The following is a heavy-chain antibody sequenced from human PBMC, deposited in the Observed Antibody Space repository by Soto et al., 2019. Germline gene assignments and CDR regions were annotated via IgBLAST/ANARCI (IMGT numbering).Heavy chain of an antibody. Sequence: GGSLRLSCAASGFTFSSYAMSWVRQAPGKGLEWVSAISGSGGSTYYADSMKGRFTISRDNSKNTLYLQMNSLRAEDTAVYYCAKDEREYSSSRRSSFDYWGQGTLVTVSS. D-gene: IGHD6-6*01. CDR2: ISGSGGST. J-gene: IGHJ4*02. CDR3: AKDEREYSSSRRSSFDY. V-gene: IGHV3-23*01. CDR1: GFTFSSYA.